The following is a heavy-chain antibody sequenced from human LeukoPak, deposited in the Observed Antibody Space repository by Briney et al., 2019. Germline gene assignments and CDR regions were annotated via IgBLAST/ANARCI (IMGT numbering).Heavy chain of an antibody. CDR2: IYYSGST. CDR1: GGSISSSGYY. J-gene: IGHJ4*02. D-gene: IGHD5-18*01. CDR3: ARETWIQLWLQDY. V-gene: IGHV4-39*01. Sequence: SETLSLTCTVSGGSISSSGYYWGWFRQPPGKGLEWIGSIYYSGSTYYNPSLKSRVTISVDTSKNQFSLKLSSVTAADTAVYYCARETWIQLWLQDYWGQGTLVTVSS.